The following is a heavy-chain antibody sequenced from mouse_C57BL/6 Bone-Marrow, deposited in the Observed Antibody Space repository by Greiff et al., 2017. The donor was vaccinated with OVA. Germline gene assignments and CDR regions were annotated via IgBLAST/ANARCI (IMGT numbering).Heavy chain of an antibody. J-gene: IGHJ1*03. Sequence: EVMLVESGAELVKPGASVKLSCTASGFNIKDYYMHWVKQRTEQGLEWIGRIDPEDGETKYAPKFQGKATITADTSSNTAYLQLSSLTSEDTAVYYCARGGPYYYGSSYDWYFDVWGTGTTVTVSS. CDR1: GFNIKDYY. CDR3: ARGGPYYYGSSYDWYFDV. V-gene: IGHV14-2*01. CDR2: IDPEDGET. D-gene: IGHD1-1*01.